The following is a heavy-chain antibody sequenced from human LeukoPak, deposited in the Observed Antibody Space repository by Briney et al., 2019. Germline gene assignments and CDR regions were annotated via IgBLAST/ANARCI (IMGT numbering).Heavy chain of an antibody. Sequence: GGSLRLSCAASGFTFSSYGMPWVRQAPGKGLQWVAVISYDGSKKYYADSVKGRFTISRDNAKNSLYLQMNSLRAEDTAVYYCASQGASGSPNWFDPWGQGTLVTVSS. CDR2: ISYDGSKK. D-gene: IGHD1-26*01. CDR1: GFTFSSYG. J-gene: IGHJ5*02. CDR3: ASQGASGSPNWFDP. V-gene: IGHV3-30*03.